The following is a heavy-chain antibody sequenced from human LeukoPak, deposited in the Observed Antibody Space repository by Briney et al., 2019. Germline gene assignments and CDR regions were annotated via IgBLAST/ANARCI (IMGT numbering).Heavy chain of an antibody. D-gene: IGHD2-21*01. CDR3: ARDLGGGAYDY. Sequence: SETLSLTCTVSGYSISSGYYWGWIRRPPGKGLEWIGSIYHSGSTYYNPSLKSRVTISVDTSKNQFSLKLSSVTAADTAVYYCARDLGGGAYDYWGQGTLVTVSS. J-gene: IGHJ4*02. V-gene: IGHV4-38-2*02. CDR2: IYHSGST. CDR1: GYSISSGYY.